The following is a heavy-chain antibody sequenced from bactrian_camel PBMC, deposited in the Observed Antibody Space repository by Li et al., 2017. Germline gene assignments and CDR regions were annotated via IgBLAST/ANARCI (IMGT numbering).Heavy chain of an antibody. CDR3: VRDWRTVVGVTPGDS. J-gene: IGHJ4*01. CDR1: GFTYSSYC. Sequence: VESGGGSVQAGGSLRLSCLVSGFTYSSYCMGWFRQTPGKEREGVAHIDNDGRTRYTDSVKGRFTISRDNAKNTVYLQMNSLKPEDTAVYYCVRDWRTVVGVTPGDSWGQGTQVTVS. D-gene: IGHD3*01. CDR2: IDNDGRT. V-gene: IGHV3S10*01.